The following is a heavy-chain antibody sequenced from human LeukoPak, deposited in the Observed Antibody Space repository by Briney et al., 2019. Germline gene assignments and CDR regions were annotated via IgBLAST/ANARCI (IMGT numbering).Heavy chain of an antibody. CDR3: ARDGSYGSGSYSPNDV. CDR1: GFTVSSNS. V-gene: IGHV3-53*01. J-gene: IGHJ6*04. CDR2: IYSDNT. D-gene: IGHD3-10*01. Sequence: GGSLRLSCTVSGFTVSSNSMSWVRQAPGKGLEWVSFIYSDNTHYSDSVKGRFTVSRDNSKNTLYLQMNSLRAEDTAVYYCARDGSYGSGSYSPNDVWGKGTTVTVSS.